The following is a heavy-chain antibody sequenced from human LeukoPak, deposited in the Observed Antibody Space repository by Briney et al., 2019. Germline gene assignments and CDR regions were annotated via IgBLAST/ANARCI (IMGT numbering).Heavy chain of an antibody. D-gene: IGHD1-26*01. J-gene: IGHJ4*02. V-gene: IGHV3-23*01. CDR2: ISGSGGSS. CDR1: GFTFSSYA. CDR3: AKSRYRSGSYGDY. Sequence: PGGSLRLSCAASGFTFSSYAMSWVRQAPGKGLEWVSAISGSGGSSYYADSVKGRFTISRDNSKNTLYLQMNSLRAEDTAVYYCAKSRYRSGSYGDYWGQGTLVTVSS.